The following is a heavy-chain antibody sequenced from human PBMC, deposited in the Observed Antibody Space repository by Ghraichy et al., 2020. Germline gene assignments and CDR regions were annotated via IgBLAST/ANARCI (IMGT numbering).Heavy chain of an antibody. V-gene: IGHV3-23*01. D-gene: IGHD3-22*01. Sequence: SCASSGFTFSNYVMNWVRQAPGKGLEWVSSIRVGAVITEYADSVKGRFTISRDNSKNTLYLQMNSLRAEDTAVYYCAKGAYYYDSSGYRHFDYWGQGTLVTVSS. CDR1: GFTFSNYV. CDR2: IRVGAVIT. J-gene: IGHJ4*02. CDR3: AKGAYYYDSSGYRHFDY.